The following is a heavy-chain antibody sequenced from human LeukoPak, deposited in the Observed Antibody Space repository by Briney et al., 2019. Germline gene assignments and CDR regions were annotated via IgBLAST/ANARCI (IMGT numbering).Heavy chain of an antibody. Sequence: SETLSLTCAVSGYSISSGYYWGWIRQPPGKGLEWIGSIYYSGSTYYNPSLKSRVTISVDTSKNQFSLKLSSVTAADSAVYYCARQAVPISSGVGYFDYWGQGTLVTVSS. J-gene: IGHJ4*02. CDR1: GYSISSGYY. V-gene: IGHV4-38-2*01. CDR2: IYYSGST. CDR3: ARQAVPISSGVGYFDY. D-gene: IGHD2-15*01.